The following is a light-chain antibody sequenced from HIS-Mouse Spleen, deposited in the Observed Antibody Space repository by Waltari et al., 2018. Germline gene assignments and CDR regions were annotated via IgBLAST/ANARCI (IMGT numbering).Light chain of an antibody. J-gene: IGLJ7*02. V-gene: IGLV1-44*01. CDR1: SSHLGRNT. CDR2: SNN. CDR3: AAWDDSLNGAV. Sequence: QSVLTQPPSASGTPGQRVTISCSGSSSHLGRNTLTWYQQLPGTAPKLLIYSNNQRPSGVPDRFSGSKSGTSASLAISGLQSEDEADYYCAAWDDSLNGAVFGGGTQLTAL.